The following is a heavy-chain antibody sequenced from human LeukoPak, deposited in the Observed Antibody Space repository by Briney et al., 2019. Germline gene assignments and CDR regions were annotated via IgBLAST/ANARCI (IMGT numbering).Heavy chain of an antibody. CDR3: ARRYFDC. J-gene: IGHJ4*02. CDR1: GFTFTTYA. Sequence: GGPLILSCEASGFTFTTYALGWVRKAQGKGLEWVANIKEDGSEIHYVDSVKGRFTISRDNAKNSLYLQMNSLRAEDTAVYYCARRYFDCWGQGTLVTVSS. V-gene: IGHV3-7*03. CDR2: IKEDGSEI.